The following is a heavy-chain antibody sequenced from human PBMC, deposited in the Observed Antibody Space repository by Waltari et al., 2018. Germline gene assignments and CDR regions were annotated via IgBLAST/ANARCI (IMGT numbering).Heavy chain of an antibody. J-gene: IGHJ3*02. V-gene: IGHV4-34*01. CDR2: INHSGST. Sequence: QVQLQQWGAGLLKPSETLSLTCAVYGGSFSGYYWSWIRQPPGKGLEWIGEINHSGSTNYNPSLKSRVTISVDTSKNQFSLKLSSVTAADTAVYYCAREGGSSSDAFDIWGQGTMVTVSS. CDR3: AREGGSSSDAFDI. CDR1: GGSFSGYY. D-gene: IGHD6-6*01.